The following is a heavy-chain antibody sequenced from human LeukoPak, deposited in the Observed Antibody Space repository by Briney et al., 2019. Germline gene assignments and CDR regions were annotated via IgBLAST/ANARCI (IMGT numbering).Heavy chain of an antibody. CDR2: ISAYNGNT. D-gene: IGHD4-17*01. Sequence: ASVPVSYKASGYTFTSYGISWVRQAPGQGLEWMGWISAYNGNTDYAQKLQGRVTITTDTSASTAYMELRSLRSDDTAVYYCARVTQTDYDFDYWGQGTLVTVSS. V-gene: IGHV1-18*01. J-gene: IGHJ4*02. CDR1: GYTFTSYG. CDR3: ARVTQTDYDFDY.